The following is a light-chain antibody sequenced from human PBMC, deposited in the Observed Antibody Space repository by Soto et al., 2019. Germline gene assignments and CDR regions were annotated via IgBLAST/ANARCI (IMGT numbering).Light chain of an antibody. CDR2: GAS. J-gene: IGKJ5*01. CDR3: QQYGNSPAIT. CDR1: QSVSSDY. V-gene: IGKV3-20*01. Sequence: EIVLRQSPGTLSFSPGERATLSCRASQSVSSDYVAWYQQKPGQAPRLLIYGASSRATGIPDRFSGSGSGTDFTLPVSRLEPEDFAVYYCQQYGNSPAITFGQGTRLE.